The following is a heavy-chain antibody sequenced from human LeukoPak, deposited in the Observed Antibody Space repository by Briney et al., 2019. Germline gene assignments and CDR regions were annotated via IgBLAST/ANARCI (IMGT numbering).Heavy chain of an antibody. D-gene: IGHD5-18*01. J-gene: IGHJ6*03. CDR3: ARAFAGYGPDYYYYYYMDV. V-gene: IGHV4-59*11. Sequence: SQTLSLTCAVSGYAIRSGHYWGWIRQPPGKGLEWIGYIYYSGSTNYNPSLKSRVTISVDTSKSQFSLKLSSVTAADTAVYYCARAFAGYGPDYYYYYYMDVWGKGTTVTVSS. CDR1: GYAIRSGHY. CDR2: IYYSGST.